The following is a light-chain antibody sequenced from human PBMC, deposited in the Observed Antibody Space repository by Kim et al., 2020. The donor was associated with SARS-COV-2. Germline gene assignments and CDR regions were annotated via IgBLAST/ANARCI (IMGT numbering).Light chain of an antibody. CDR2: YDS. Sequence: PGKTARITCGGNSIGSKSVNWYQQKPGQAPVLVISYDSDRPSGIPERFSGSNSGNTATLTINRVETEDEADYYCQVWDSSSDHRVVFGGGTQLTVL. CDR3: QVWDSSSDHRVV. CDR1: SIGSKS. J-gene: IGLJ2*01. V-gene: IGLV3-21*04.